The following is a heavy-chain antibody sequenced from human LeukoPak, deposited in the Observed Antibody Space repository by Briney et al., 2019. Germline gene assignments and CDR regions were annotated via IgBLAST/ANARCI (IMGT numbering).Heavy chain of an antibody. CDR1: GFTFSSYA. V-gene: IGHV3-64D*09. Sequence: PGGSLRLSCSASGFTFSSYAMHWVRQAPGKGLEYVSAISSNGSSTYYADSVKGRFTISRDNSKNTLYLQMSSLRAEDTAVYYCVKTVRIAARLGMDAFDIWGQGIMVTVSS. CDR3: VKTVRIAARLGMDAFDI. D-gene: IGHD6-6*01. CDR2: ISSNGSST. J-gene: IGHJ3*02.